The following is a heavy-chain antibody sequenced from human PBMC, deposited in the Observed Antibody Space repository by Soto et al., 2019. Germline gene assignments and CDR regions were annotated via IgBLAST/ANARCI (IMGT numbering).Heavy chain of an antibody. J-gene: IGHJ5*02. CDR1: GGSFSDYY. D-gene: IGHD1-26*01. Sequence: QVQLQQWGSGLLKPSETLSLTCAIYGGSFSDYYWHWIRQSPGTGLEWIGEIHLSGRVNFTPSLKSRTSLSMDTSRNQFFLTLRSVTAADTAVSFCARTPTRGASAWLDPWGRGHLVTVSS. CDR2: IHLSGRV. CDR3: ARTPTRGASAWLDP. V-gene: IGHV4-34*01.